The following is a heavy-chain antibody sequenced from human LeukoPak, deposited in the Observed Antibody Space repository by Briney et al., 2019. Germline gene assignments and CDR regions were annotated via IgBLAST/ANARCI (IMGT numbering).Heavy chain of an antibody. V-gene: IGHV4-34*01. J-gene: IGHJ3*02. CDR3: ARPGGFLYYYGSGTSNAFDM. D-gene: IGHD3-10*01. CDR2: INHSGST. CDR1: GGSFSGYY. Sequence: SETLSLTCAVYGGSFSGYYWSWIRQPPGKGLEWIGEINHSGSTNYNPSLKSRVTISVDTSKNQFPLRLSSVTAADTAVYYCARPGGFLYYYGSGTSNAFDMWGQGTMVTVSS.